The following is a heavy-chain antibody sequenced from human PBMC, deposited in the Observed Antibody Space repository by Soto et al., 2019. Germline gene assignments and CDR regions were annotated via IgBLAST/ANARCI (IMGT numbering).Heavy chain of an antibody. CDR2: ISYDGSNK. CDR3: ARAGYSSGWSHFDY. J-gene: IGHJ4*02. Sequence: PGGSLSLSCAASGFTFSSYAMHWVRQAPGKGLEWVAVISYDGSNKYYADSVKGRFTISRDNSKNTLYLQMNSLRAEDTAVYYCARAGYSSGWSHFDYWGQGTLVTVSS. D-gene: IGHD6-19*01. V-gene: IGHV3-30-3*01. CDR1: GFTFSSYA.